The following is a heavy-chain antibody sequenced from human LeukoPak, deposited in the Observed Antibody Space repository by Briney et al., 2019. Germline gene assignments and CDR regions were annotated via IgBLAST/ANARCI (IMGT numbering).Heavy chain of an antibody. Sequence: SQTLSLTCAVSGGSISSGGYSWSWIRQPPGKGLEWIGYIYHSGSTYYNPSLKSRVTISVDRSKNQFSLKLSSVTAADTAVYYCARARRFFDWLYFDYWGQGTLVTVSS. J-gene: IGHJ4*02. CDR1: GGSISSGGYS. CDR2: IYHSGST. CDR3: ARARRFFDWLYFDY. V-gene: IGHV4-30-2*01. D-gene: IGHD3-9*01.